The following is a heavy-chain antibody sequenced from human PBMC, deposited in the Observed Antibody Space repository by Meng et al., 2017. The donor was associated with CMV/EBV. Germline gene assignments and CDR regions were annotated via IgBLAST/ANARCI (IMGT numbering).Heavy chain of an antibody. CDR3: ARGGAANYYYYGMDV. CDR1: GGSFNNYY. D-gene: IGHD2-15*01. CDR2: INHSGST. Sequence: SETLSLTCVIYGGSFNNYYWNWIRQPPGKGLEWIGEINHSGSTNYNPSLKSRVTVSVDTSKNQFSLRLSSVTAADTAVYYCARGGAANYYYYGMDVWGQGTTVTVSS. V-gene: IGHV4-34*01. J-gene: IGHJ6*02.